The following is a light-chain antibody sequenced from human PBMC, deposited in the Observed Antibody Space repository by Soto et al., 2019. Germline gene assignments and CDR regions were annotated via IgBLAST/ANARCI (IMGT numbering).Light chain of an antibody. CDR3: QQYGGSPLLN. CDR1: ETVRSNF. V-gene: IGKV3-20*01. J-gene: IGKJ4*01. Sequence: DIVLTQSPGTLSLSPGQRATLSCRASETVRSNFLTWYQQKPGQAPRLLISGASTRATGIPDRFSGSGSGTDVTLTISRVESEDFAMYYCQQYGGSPLLNFGGGTKLEI. CDR2: GAS.